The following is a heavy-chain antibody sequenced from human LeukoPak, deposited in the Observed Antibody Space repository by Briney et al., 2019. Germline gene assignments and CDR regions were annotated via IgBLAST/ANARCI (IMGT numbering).Heavy chain of an antibody. J-gene: IGHJ6*02. CDR2: FIPILGTP. Sequence: ASVKVSCKTSGGIFRSYGLNWVRQAPGQGLEWMGGFIPILGTPKYAQNLQGRVTITADESTSTGYTELSSLRYEDTAVYYCARGLYCSSSTSCYDYGMDVWGQGTTVTVSS. D-gene: IGHD2-2*01. CDR1: GGIFRSYG. V-gene: IGHV1-69*01. CDR3: ARGLYCSSSTSCYDYGMDV.